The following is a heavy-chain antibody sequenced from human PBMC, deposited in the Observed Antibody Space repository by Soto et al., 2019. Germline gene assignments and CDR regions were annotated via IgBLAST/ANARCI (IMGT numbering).Heavy chain of an antibody. CDR2: IYWDDDK. J-gene: IGHJ3*02. Sequence: QITLKESGPTLVKPTQTLTLTCTFSGFSLSTSGVGVGWIRQPPGKALEWLALIYWDDDKRYSPSLKSRLTSTKDTSKNQGVLTMTNMDPVETATYYCAHPSGWPRKDAFDILGQGTMVTVSS. D-gene: IGHD6-19*01. V-gene: IGHV2-5*02. CDR3: AHPSGWPRKDAFDI. CDR1: GFSLSTSGVG.